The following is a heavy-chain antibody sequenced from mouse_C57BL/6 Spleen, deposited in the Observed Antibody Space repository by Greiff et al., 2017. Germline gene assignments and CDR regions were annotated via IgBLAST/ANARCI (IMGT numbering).Heavy chain of an antibody. J-gene: IGHJ1*03. Sequence: QVQLQQSGAELVRPGASVTLSCKASGYPFTDYEMHWVKQTPVHGLEWIGAIDPETGGTAYNQKFKGKAILTADKSSSTAYMELRSLTSEDSAVYYCITTVVADWYFDVWGTGTTVTVSS. V-gene: IGHV1-15*01. CDR3: ITTVVADWYFDV. CDR1: GYPFTDYE. D-gene: IGHD1-1*01. CDR2: IDPETGGT.